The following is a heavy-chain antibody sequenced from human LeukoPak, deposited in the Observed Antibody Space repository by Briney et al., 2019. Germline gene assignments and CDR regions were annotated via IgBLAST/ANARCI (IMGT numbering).Heavy chain of an antibody. CDR3: ARHKGVYYFDY. Sequence: ASVKVSCKASGYTFNSYYVHWVRQAPGQGLEWMGMINPSAGSTAYAQNFQGRVTVTSDTSTSTVYMELSSLRSEDTAVYYCARHKGVYYFDYWGQGTLVTVSS. CDR1: GYTFNSYY. D-gene: IGHD5/OR15-5a*01. V-gene: IGHV1-46*02. J-gene: IGHJ4*02. CDR2: INPSAGST.